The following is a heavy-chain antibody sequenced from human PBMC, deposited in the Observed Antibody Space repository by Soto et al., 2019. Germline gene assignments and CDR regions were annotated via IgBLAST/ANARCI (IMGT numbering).Heavy chain of an antibody. CDR2: ISSSGSTI. J-gene: IGHJ4*02. CDR3: ARAYYYDSSGYYGRYFDY. D-gene: IGHD3-22*01. V-gene: IGHV3-48*03. CDR1: GFTFGSYE. Sequence: LRLSCAASGFTFGSYEMNWVRQAPGKGLEWVSYISSSGSTIYYADSVKGRFTISRDNAKNSLYLQMNSLRAEDTAVYYCARAYYYDSSGYYGRYFDYWGQGTLVTVSS.